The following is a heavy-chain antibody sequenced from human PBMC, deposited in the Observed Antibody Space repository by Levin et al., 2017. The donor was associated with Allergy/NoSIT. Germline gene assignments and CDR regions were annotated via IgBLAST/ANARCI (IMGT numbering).Heavy chain of an antibody. Sequence: SETLSLTCAVYGGSFSGYYWSWIRQPPGKGLEWIGEINHSGSTNYNPSLKSRVTISVDTSKNQFSLKLSSVTAADTAVYYCARLKPTTGLRWRGGRPGDYYYYGMDVWGQGTTVTVSS. J-gene: IGHJ6*02. D-gene: IGHD2-8*02. CDR3: ARLKPTTGLRWRGGRPGDYYYYGMDV. CDR2: INHSGST. V-gene: IGHV4-34*01. CDR1: GGSFSGYY.